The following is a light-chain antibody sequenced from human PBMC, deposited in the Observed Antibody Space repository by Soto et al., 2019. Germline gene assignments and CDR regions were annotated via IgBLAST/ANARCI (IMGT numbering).Light chain of an antibody. CDR1: SNNVGGYDL. Sequence: QSALTHPASVSGSPGQSITISCTGTSNNVGGYDLVSWYQHHPGKAPTLIIFEVNKRPSGVSDRFSGSKSGNTASLTISALRTEDEADYSCCSFAGGAIFVFGGGTKLTVL. CDR2: EVN. V-gene: IGLV2-23*02. CDR3: CSFAGGAIFV. J-gene: IGLJ2*01.